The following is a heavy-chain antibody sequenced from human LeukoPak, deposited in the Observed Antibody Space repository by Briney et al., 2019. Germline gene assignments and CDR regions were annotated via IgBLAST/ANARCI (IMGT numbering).Heavy chain of an antibody. CDR3: AKGWNYFDN. Sequence: GGSLRLSCAASGFTFSSYAMHWVRQAPGKGLEWVAVISYDGNNKYYADSVKGRFTISRDNSKNTLYLQMNSLRAEDTGVYYCAKGWNYFDNWGQGTLVTVSS. V-gene: IGHV3-30*04. CDR1: GFTFSSYA. J-gene: IGHJ4*02. CDR2: ISYDGNNK. D-gene: IGHD3-3*01.